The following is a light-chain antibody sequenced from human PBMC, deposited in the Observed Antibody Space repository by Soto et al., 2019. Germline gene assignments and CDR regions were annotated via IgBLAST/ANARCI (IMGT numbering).Light chain of an antibody. CDR1: QGISSY. V-gene: IGKV1-27*01. Sequence: DIQMTQSPSSLSASVGDRVTITCRASQGISSYLACYQQKLGKVPKLLISAASTLQSGGPSRFSGSGSGTDFTLTISSLQPEDVATYYCQKYSSVITFGQGTRLEIK. CDR2: AAS. J-gene: IGKJ5*01. CDR3: QKYSSVIT.